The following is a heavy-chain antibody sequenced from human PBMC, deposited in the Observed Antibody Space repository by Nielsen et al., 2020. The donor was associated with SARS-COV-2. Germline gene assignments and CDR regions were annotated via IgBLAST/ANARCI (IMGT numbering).Heavy chain of an antibody. Sequence: SETLSLTCTVSGGSISSYYWSWIRQPPGKGLEWIGYIYYSGSTNYNPSLKSRVTIPVDTSKNQFSLKLSSVTAADTAVYYCARLAPYYYYMDVWGKGTTVTVSS. CDR2: IYYSGST. D-gene: IGHD5-12*01. V-gene: IGHV4-59*01. J-gene: IGHJ6*03. CDR3: ARLAPYYYYMDV. CDR1: GGSISSYY.